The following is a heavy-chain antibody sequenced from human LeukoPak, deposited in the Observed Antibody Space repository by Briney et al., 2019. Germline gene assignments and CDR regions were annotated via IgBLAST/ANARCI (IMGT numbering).Heavy chain of an antibody. D-gene: IGHD2-15*01. J-gene: IGHJ4*02. CDR2: IYYSGST. CDR3: ARENRYCTGGNCYKILDY. V-gene: IGHV4-59*01. CDR1: GGSMNNYY. Sequence: SETLSLTCTVSGGSMNNYYWSWIRQTPGKGLEWIGYIYYSGSTNYNPSLQGRVIISVDTSKNQFSLKMTSVTAADTAVYYCARENRYCTGGNCYKILDYWGQGTLVSVFS.